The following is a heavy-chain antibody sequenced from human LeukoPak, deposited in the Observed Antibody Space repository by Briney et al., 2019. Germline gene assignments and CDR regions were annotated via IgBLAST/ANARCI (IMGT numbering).Heavy chain of an antibody. J-gene: IGHJ4*02. CDR3: ARHDYDILTGHGSFDY. D-gene: IGHD3-9*01. Sequence: GGSLRLSCAASGFTFSSYWMSWVRQAPGKGLEWVANIKQDGSEKYYVDSVKGRFTISRDNAKNSLYLRMNSLRAEDTAVYYCARHDYDILTGHGSFDYWGQGTLVTVSS. CDR2: IKQDGSEK. CDR1: GFTFSSYW. V-gene: IGHV3-7*01.